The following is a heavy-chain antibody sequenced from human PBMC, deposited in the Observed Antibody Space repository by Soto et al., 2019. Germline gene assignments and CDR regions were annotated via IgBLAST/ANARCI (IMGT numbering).Heavy chain of an antibody. J-gene: IGHJ5*02. CDR2: IYYSGST. Sequence: SETLSLTCTVSGGSITSSSYYWGWIRQPPGKGLEWIGSIYYSGSTYYNPSLKSRVTISVDTSKNQYSLKLSSVTAADTAVYYCSTQEVGGSYVYTFDPWRQGRLVTVSP. CDR1: GGSITSSSYY. D-gene: IGHD1-26*01. CDR3: STQEVGGSYVYTFDP. V-gene: IGHV4-39*01.